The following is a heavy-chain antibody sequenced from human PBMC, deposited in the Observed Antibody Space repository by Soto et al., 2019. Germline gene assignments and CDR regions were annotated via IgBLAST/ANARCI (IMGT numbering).Heavy chain of an antibody. CDR1: GFTFSSYA. CDR3: AVSSLTGVYAS. J-gene: IGHJ5*02. V-gene: IGHV3-23*01. CDR2: ISGSGGST. Sequence: RLSCAASGFTFSSYAMSWVRQAPGKGLEWVSAISGSGGSTYYADSVKGRFTISRDNSKNTLYLQMKSLRAEDTAVYYCAVSSLTGVYASWGLRALVTVSS. D-gene: IGHD2-2*01.